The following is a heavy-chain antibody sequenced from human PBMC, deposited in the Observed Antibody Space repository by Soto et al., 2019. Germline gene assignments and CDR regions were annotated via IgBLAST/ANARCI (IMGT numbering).Heavy chain of an antibody. CDR3: ARGGYGSGSYYFDP. CDR1: GGSISSGDYY. D-gene: IGHD3-10*01. CDR2: IYYSGST. Sequence: SETLSLTCTVSGGSISSGDYYWSWIRQPPGKGLEWIGYIYYSGSTYYNPSLKSRVTISVDTSKNQFSLKLSSVTAADTAVYYCARGGYGSGSYYFDPWGQGTLVTV. J-gene: IGHJ5*02. V-gene: IGHV4-30-4*01.